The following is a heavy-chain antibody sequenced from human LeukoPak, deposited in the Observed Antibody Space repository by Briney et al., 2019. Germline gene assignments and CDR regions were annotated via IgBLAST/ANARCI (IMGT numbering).Heavy chain of an antibody. V-gene: IGHV4-59*08. Sequence: SSETLSLTCTVSGGSITGGYYWCWIRQPPGKGLEWIGHIYYTGVINYDSSFKSRVTMLVDTSKNQFSLKVTSVTAADTAVYYCARLTRLAPVGTTYYHSLDVWGQGSTVTVSS. CDR3: ARLTRLAPVGTTYYHSLDV. CDR1: GGSITGGYY. CDR2: IYYTGVI. J-gene: IGHJ6*02. D-gene: IGHD2-2*01.